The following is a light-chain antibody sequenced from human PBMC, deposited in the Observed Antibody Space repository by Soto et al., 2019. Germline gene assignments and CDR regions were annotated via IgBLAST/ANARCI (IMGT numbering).Light chain of an antibody. V-gene: IGKV1-9*01. J-gene: IGKJ4*01. CDR3: QQLRSYPST. CDR2: AAS. Sequence: IQVTQYTPSLSASVADRVTITCRASQDISSYLAWYQQKPGKAPTLLIYAASTLQSGVPSRFSGSGFGTDFTLTISSLQAEDFASYYCQQLRSYPSTFGGGTKVDIK. CDR1: QDISSY.